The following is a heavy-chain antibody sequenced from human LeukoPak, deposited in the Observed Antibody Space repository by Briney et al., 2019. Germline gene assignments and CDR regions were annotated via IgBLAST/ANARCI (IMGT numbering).Heavy chain of an antibody. CDR3: AKLVGY. D-gene: IGHD2-8*02. CDR1: GFTFSSSA. J-gene: IGHJ4*02. V-gene: IGHV3-23*01. Sequence: GGSLRLSCAASGFTFSSSAMGWVRQAPGKGLEWVSVITGSGGTTYYADSVKGRFTISRDISKNTLYLQMNSLRAEDTAVYFCAKLVGYWGQGTLVSVSS. CDR2: ITGSGGTT.